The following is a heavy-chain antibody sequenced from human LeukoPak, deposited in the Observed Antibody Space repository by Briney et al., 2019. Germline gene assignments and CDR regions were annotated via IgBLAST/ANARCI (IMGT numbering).Heavy chain of an antibody. V-gene: IGHV4-39*01. J-gene: IGHJ4*02. D-gene: IGHD3-9*01. Sequence: SETLSLTCTVSGGSISSSSYYWGWIRQPPGKGLEWIGSINYSGSTYYNPSLKSRVTISVDTSKNQFSLKLSSVTAADTAVYYCASTYYDILTGFYRGSYYFDYWGQGTLVTVSS. CDR2: INYSGST. CDR3: ASTYYDILTGFYRGSYYFDY. CDR1: GGSISSSSYY.